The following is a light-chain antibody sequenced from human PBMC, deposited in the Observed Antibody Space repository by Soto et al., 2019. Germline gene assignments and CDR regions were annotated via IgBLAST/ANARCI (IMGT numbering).Light chain of an antibody. Sequence: EIVLTQSPGTLSLSPGERATLSCRASQSVSSSYLAWYQQKPGQAPRRLIYGASSRATGIPDRFSGSGSGTDFTLTISRLEPEDFAVYYCQQYGSGTFGPVTKVDIK. V-gene: IGKV3-20*01. CDR2: GAS. J-gene: IGKJ3*01. CDR3: QQYGSGT. CDR1: QSVSSSY.